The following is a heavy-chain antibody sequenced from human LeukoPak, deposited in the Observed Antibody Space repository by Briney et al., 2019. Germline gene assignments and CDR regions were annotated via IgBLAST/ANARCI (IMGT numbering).Heavy chain of an antibody. J-gene: IGHJ6*02. CDR3: ARDRLGRVAVADTYYYYGMDV. CDR1: GGSISSGDYH. Sequence: PSQTLSLTCTVSGGSISSGDYHWNWIRQPPGRGLEWIGYISYSGNTYYNPSLKSRVTISVDTSKNQVSLRLSSVTAADTAVYYCARDRLGRVAVADTYYYYGMDVWGQGTTVTVSS. CDR2: ISYSGNT. D-gene: IGHD6-19*01. V-gene: IGHV4-30-4*01.